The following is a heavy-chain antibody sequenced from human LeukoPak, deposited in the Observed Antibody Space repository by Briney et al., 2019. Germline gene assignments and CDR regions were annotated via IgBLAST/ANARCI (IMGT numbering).Heavy chain of an antibody. CDR1: GGSVSSGSYY. V-gene: IGHV4-61*01. Sequence: SETLSLTCTISGGSVSSGSYYWSWIRQPPGKGLEWIGYIYYTGNTNYNPSLKSRVTISVDTSKSQFSLKLNSVTAADTAVYYCARGVRIAAAGSFFDYWGQGTLVTVSS. J-gene: IGHJ4*02. CDR2: IYYTGNT. D-gene: IGHD6-13*01. CDR3: ARGVRIAAAGSFFDY.